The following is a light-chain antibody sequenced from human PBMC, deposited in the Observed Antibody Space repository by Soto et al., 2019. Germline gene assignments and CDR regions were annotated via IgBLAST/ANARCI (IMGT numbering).Light chain of an antibody. CDR3: MQGTHWPRT. CDR1: QSLVYSDGNTY. Sequence: DVVMTQSPLSLPVTLGQPASISCRSSQSLVYSDGNTYWNWFQQRPGQAPRRLIYKVSNRGSGVPDGVSGSGSVTDFTLTISGVEAEVFGVYCCMQGTHWPRTFGQGTKVEIK. J-gene: IGKJ1*01. CDR2: KVS. V-gene: IGKV2-30*01.